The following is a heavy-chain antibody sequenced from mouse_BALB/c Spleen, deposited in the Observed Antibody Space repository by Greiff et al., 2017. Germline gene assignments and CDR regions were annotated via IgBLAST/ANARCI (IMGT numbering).Heavy chain of an antibody. Sequence: VQLQQSGTVLARPGASVKMSCKASGYSFTSYWMHWVKQRPGQGLEWIGAIYPGNSDTSYNQKFKGKAKLTAVTSASTAYMELSSLTNEDSAVYYCTYGYDGGFAYWGQGTLVTVSA. D-gene: IGHD2-2*01. J-gene: IGHJ3*01. V-gene: IGHV1-5*01. CDR3: TYGYDGGFAY. CDR2: IYPGNSDT. CDR1: GYSFTSYW.